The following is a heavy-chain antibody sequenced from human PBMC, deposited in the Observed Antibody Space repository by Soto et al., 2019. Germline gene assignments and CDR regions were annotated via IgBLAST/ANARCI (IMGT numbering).Heavy chain of an antibody. J-gene: IGHJ6*03. CDR2: IYYSGST. CDR1: GGSISSYY. Sequence: QVQLQESGPGLVKPSETLSLTCTVSGGSISSYYWSWIRQPPGKGLEWIGYIYYSGSTNYNPSLRSRVTISVDTSKNQFSLELSSVTAADTAVYYCARTNWNYEDYYYYYYMDVWGKGTTVTVSS. D-gene: IGHD1-7*01. V-gene: IGHV4-59*01. CDR3: ARTNWNYEDYYYYYYMDV.